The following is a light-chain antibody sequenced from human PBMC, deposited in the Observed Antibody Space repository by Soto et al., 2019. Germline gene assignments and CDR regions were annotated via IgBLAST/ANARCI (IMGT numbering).Light chain of an antibody. CDR2: KAS. CDR1: QSISSW. V-gene: IGKV1-5*03. Sequence: DIQMTQAPSTLSASVGDRVTITCRASQSISSWLDWYQQKPGKAPKLLIYKASNLQSGFPSRFSGSASGADFTLTISSLQPDDFATYCCQQYSTYPLTFGGGTKVEIK. J-gene: IGKJ4*01. CDR3: QQYSTYPLT.